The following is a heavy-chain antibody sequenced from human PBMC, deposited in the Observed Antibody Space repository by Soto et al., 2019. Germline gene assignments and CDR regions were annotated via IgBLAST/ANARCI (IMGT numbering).Heavy chain of an antibody. CDR1: GFTLSGYA. D-gene: IGHD6-6*01. Sequence: EVQLAESGGGLAQPGGSLRLSCAASGFTLSGYAMDWVRQAPGKGLEYVSGISSNGVGTYYANSVQGRFTISRDNSKYTVYLQMGSLRTEDMAVYYCARRARPDFYYMDGWGKGITVTVS. J-gene: IGHJ6*03. CDR3: ARRARPDFYYMDG. CDR2: ISSNGVGT. V-gene: IGHV3-64*01.